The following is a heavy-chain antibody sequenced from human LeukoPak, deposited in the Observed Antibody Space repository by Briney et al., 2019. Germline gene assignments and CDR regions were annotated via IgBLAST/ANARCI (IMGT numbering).Heavy chain of an antibody. CDR3: ATRRRIDY. V-gene: IGHV3-30-3*01. CDR1: GFTFSGYA. Sequence: GGSLRLSCAASGFTFSGYAMHWVRQAPGKGLEWVAVISYDGSNKYYADSVKGRFTISRDNAKNSLYLQMNSLRAEDTAVYYCATRRRIDYWGQGTLVTVSS. CDR2: ISYDGSNK. J-gene: IGHJ4*02.